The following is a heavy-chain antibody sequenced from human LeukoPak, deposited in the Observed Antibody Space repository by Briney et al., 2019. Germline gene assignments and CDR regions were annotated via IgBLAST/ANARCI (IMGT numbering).Heavy chain of an antibody. CDR3: ATVRGMITFGGVIPYYFDY. V-gene: IGHV1-24*01. CDR2: FDPEDGET. D-gene: IGHD3-16*02. CDR1: GYTLTELS. J-gene: IGHJ4*02. Sequence: ASVKVSCKVSGYTLTELSMHWVQQAPGKGLEWMGGFDPEDGETIYAQEFQGRVTMTEDTSTDTAYMELSSLRSEDTAVYYCATVRGMITFGGVIPYYFDYWGQGTLVTVSS.